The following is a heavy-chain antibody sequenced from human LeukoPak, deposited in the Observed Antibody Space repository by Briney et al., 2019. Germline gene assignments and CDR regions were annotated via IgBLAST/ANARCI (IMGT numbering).Heavy chain of an antibody. Sequence: GRSLRLSCAASGFTFDDYAMHWVRQAPGKGLEWVSGISWNSGGIQYADSVKGRFTISRDNARKSLFLQLNSLRPEDTAFYFCAKEGYSGIYALEECYFDKWDQGTLVTVSS. CDR1: GFTFDDYA. CDR3: AKEGYSGIYALEECYFDK. CDR2: ISWNSGGI. J-gene: IGHJ4*02. D-gene: IGHD1-26*01. V-gene: IGHV3-9*01.